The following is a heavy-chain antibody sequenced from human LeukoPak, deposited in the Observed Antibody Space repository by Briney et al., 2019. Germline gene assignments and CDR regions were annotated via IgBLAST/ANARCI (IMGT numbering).Heavy chain of an antibody. D-gene: IGHD2-15*01. V-gene: IGHV4-39*01. Sequence: SETLPLTCAVSGGSLSSSSYYWAWIRQLPGKGLEWIGSIYHDGSTYSNPSLEGRVTISVDTSKNQFSLKLTSVTAADTAMYHCARRAHVGEPAAWGQGTLVTVSS. CDR3: ARRAHVGEPAA. CDR1: GGSLSSSSYY. CDR2: IYHDGST. J-gene: IGHJ5*02.